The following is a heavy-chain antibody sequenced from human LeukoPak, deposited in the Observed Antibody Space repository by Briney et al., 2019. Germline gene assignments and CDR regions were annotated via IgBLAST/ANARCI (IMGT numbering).Heavy chain of an antibody. CDR2: IRYDGSNK. Sequence: GGSLRLSCAASGFTFSSYGMHWVRQAPGKGLEWVAFIRYDGSNKYYADSVKGRFTISRDNSKNTLYLQMNSLRAEDTAVYYCATSTVVITFGPPDYWGQGTLVIVSS. V-gene: IGHV3-30*02. CDR1: GFTFSSYG. CDR3: ATSTVVITFGPPDY. D-gene: IGHD3-16*01. J-gene: IGHJ4*02.